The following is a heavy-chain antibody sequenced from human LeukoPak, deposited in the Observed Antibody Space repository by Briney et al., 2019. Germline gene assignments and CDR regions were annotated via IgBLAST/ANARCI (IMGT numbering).Heavy chain of an antibody. CDR1: GGSISSYY. J-gene: IGHJ4*02. CDR3: ATSSDTASAY. V-gene: IGHV4-59*08. D-gene: IGHD5-18*01. CDR2: VYYTGST. Sequence: SETLSLTCTVSGGSISSYYWSWIRQPPGKGLEWIGYVYYTGSTNYNPSLKSRVTISIDTSKNQFSLKLSSVTAADTAVYYCATSSDTASAYWGQGTLVTVSS.